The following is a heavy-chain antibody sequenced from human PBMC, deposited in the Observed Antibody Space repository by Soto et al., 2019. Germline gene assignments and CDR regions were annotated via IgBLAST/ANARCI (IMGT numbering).Heavy chain of an antibody. Sequence: SETLSLTFAVSGGSVSSGSYYWSWIRQPPGKGLEWIGYIYYSGSTNYNPSLKSRVTISVDTSKNQFSLKLSSVTAADTAVYYCARGGSSWYPLGMDVWGQGTTVTVSS. CDR3: ARGGSSWYPLGMDV. CDR1: GGSVSSGSYY. J-gene: IGHJ6*02. D-gene: IGHD6-13*01. V-gene: IGHV4-61*01. CDR2: IYYSGST.